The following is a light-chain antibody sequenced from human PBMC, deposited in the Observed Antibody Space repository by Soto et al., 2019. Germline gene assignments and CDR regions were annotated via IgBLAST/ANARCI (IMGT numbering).Light chain of an antibody. J-gene: IGLJ2*01. CDR2: SNN. V-gene: IGLV1-44*01. Sequence: QSVLTQPPSASGTPGQRVPISCSGSSSNIGSNTVNWYQQLPGTAPKRLIYSNNQRPSGVPDRFSGSKSGTSASLAISGLQAEDEADSYCAAWDDRLNAVVFGGGTKLTVL. CDR1: SSNIGSNT. CDR3: AAWDDRLNAVV.